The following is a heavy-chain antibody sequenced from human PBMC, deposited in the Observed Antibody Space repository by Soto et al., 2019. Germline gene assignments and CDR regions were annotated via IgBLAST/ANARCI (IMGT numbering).Heavy chain of an antibody. CDR1: GYSFTGYY. J-gene: IGHJ5*02. CDR2: INPKNGVT. CDR3: AKEGVIPAPPPYNWFDP. D-gene: IGHD2-21*01. Sequence: GASVKVSCKASGYSFTGYYLHWVRQAPGQGLEWMGWINPKNGVTRYGQKFQGRLTMTRDTSTSTAYMELSRLQSDDTAVYYCAKEGVIPAPPPYNWFDPWGQGVPVTVSS. V-gene: IGHV1-2*02.